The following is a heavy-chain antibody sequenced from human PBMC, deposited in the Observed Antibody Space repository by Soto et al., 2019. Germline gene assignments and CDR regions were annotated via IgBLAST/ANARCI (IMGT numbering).Heavy chain of an antibody. J-gene: IGHJ4*02. V-gene: IGHV3-23*01. CDR2: ISASGGST. D-gene: IGHD3-9*01. CDR1: GFTFSRYT. Sequence: EVQVLESGGGFVQSGGSLRLSCAASGFTFSRYTMSWVRQAPGKGLEWVSTISASGGSTYYADSVKGRFTISRDNSRTTVYLHIKSLRAEDTAVYHCAKPGRTGYYFDSWGQGTLVTVSS. CDR3: AKPGRTGYYFDS.